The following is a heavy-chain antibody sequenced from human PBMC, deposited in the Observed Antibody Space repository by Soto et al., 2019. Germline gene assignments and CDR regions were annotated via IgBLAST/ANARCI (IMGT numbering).Heavy chain of an antibody. CDR2: IYYSGST. V-gene: IGHV4-39*01. D-gene: IGHD6-13*01. J-gene: IGHJ3*02. Sequence: SETLXLTCTVSGGSISSSSYYWGWIRQPPGKGLEWIGSIYYSGSTYYNPSLKSRVTISVDTSKNQFSLKLSSVTAADTAVYYCARVIIEQQLVEAFDIWGQGTMVTVSS. CDR3: ARVIIEQQLVEAFDI. CDR1: GGSISSSSYY.